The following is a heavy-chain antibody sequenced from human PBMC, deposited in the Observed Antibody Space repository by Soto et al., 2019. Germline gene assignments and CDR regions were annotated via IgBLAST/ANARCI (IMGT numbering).Heavy chain of an antibody. CDR3: ARGGGGTGTTRVNWFDP. Sequence: SETLSLTCAVYGGSFSGYYWSWIRQPPGKGLEWIGEINHSGSTNYNPSLKSRVTISVDTSKNQFSLKLSSVTAADTAVYYCARGGGGTGTTRVNWFDPWGQGTLVTVSS. J-gene: IGHJ5*02. V-gene: IGHV4-34*01. CDR1: GGSFSGYY. D-gene: IGHD1-7*01. CDR2: INHSGST.